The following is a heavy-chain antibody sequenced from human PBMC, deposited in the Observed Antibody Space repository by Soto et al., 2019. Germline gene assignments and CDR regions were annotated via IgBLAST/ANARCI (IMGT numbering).Heavy chain of an antibody. CDR1: GCTFDDYA. CDR3: TKGAHGDYSVGYFDY. V-gene: IGHV3-9*01. Sequence: EVQLVESGGGLVQSGRSLRLSCAASGCTFDDYARHWVRQGPGKGLEWVSGISWNSGSIGHADSVRGRFTISRDNAKNSLFLQMNSLRAEDTALYYCTKGAHGDYSVGYFDYWGQGTLVTVSS. D-gene: IGHD4-17*01. CDR2: ISWNSGSI. J-gene: IGHJ4*02.